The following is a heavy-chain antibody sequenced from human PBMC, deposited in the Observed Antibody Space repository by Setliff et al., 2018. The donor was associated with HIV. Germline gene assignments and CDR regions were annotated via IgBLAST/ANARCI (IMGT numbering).Heavy chain of an antibody. CDR2: INHSGST. Sequence: PSETLSLTCTVSGGSISSYYWSWIRQPPGKGLEWIGEINHSGSTNNNPSLKSRVTISVDTSKNQFSLKLSSVTAADTAVYYCATWGRNNWNYLSYWGQGTLVTVSS. CDR3: ATWGRNNWNYLSY. J-gene: IGHJ4*02. V-gene: IGHV4-34*01. D-gene: IGHD1-20*01. CDR1: GGSISSYY.